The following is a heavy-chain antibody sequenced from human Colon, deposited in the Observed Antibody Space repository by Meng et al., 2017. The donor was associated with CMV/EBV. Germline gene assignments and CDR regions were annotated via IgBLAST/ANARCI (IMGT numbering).Heavy chain of an antibody. CDR3: PRVRASLYYHFDS. D-gene: IGHD5/OR15-5a*01. CDR2: VTPNTAYT. J-gene: IGHJ4*02. CDR1: FSTYTIYC. Sequence: STFSTYTIYCLHWVRQPPREWLEWLKPVTPNTAYTQHAPNLLGLAFITTDTSISTAYMGLDSLASDESATSYCPRVRASLYYHFDSWGQGTLVTVSS. V-gene: IGHV1-2*06.